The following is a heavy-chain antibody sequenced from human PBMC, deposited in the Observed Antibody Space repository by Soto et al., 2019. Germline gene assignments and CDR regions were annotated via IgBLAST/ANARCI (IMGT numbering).Heavy chain of an antibody. J-gene: IGHJ6*02. CDR1: GGTFSSYA. CDR2: IIPIFGTA. V-gene: IGHV1-69*13. CDR3: ARDTWVAEYHYYYYYGMDV. D-gene: IGHD1-26*01. Sequence: SVKVSCKASGGTFSSYAISWVRQAPGQGLEWMGGIIPIFGTANYAQKFQGRVTITADESTSTAYMELSSLRSEDTAVYYCARDTWVAEYHYYYYYGMDVWGQGTTVTVSS.